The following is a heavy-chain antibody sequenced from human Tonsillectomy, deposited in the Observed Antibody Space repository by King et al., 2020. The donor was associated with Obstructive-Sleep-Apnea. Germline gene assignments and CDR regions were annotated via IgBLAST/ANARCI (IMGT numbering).Heavy chain of an antibody. D-gene: IGHD3-10*02. CDR2: INTDGCGT. V-gene: IGHV3-74*01. Sequence: VQLVESGGGLVQSGGSLRLSCAASGFTFSSYWRHWFGQAPGKGLVWVSRINTDGCGTDDADSVKGRFTISRDNAKNTLYLQMHSLRAEDTAVDYCAREASLGSRYFDYWGQGSLVTVSS. J-gene: IGHJ4*02. CDR3: AREASLGSRYFDY. CDR1: GFTFSSYW.